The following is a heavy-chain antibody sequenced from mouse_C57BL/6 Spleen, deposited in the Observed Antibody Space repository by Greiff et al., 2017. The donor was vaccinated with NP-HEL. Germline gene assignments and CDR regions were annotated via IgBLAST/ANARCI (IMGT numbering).Heavy chain of an antibody. D-gene: IGHD1-1*01. CDR1: GYTFTDYY. CDR3: ARGLRGYAMDY. J-gene: IGHJ4*01. V-gene: IGHV1-75*01. CDR2: IFPGSGST. Sequence: QVQLQQSGPELVKPGASVKISCKASGYTFTDYYINWVKQRPGQGLEWIGWIFPGSGSTYYNEKFKGKATLTVDKSSSTAYMLVSSLTSEDSAVYFCARGLRGYAMDYWGQGTSVTVSS.